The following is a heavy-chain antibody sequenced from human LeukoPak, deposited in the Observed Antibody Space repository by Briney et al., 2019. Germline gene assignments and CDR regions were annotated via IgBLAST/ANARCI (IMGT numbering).Heavy chain of an antibody. CDR2: ISSSSSYI. D-gene: IGHD2-8*01. Sequence: GSPRLFCAASGFTFSSYSMKLVRQAPGKGLELVSSISSSSSYIYYADSVKGRFAISRDNAKNSLYLQMNSLRAEDTAVYYCARVLRRMLAEDFDYWGQGTLVTVSS. CDR3: ARVLRRMLAEDFDY. V-gene: IGHV3-21*01. J-gene: IGHJ4*02. CDR1: GFTFSSYS.